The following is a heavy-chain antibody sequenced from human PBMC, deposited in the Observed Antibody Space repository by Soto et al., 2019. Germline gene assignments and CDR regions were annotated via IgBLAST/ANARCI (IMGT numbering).Heavy chain of an antibody. CDR2: INPNSGGT. J-gene: IGHJ6*02. Sequence: ASVKVSCKASGYTFTGYYMHWVRQAPGQGLEWMGWINPNSGGTNYAQKFQGRVTMTRDTSISTAYMELSRLRAEDTAVYYCARLGGYSYGYDYGMDVWGQGTTVTVSS. CDR3: ARLGGYSYGYDYGMDV. CDR1: GYTFTGYY. V-gene: IGHV1-2*02. D-gene: IGHD5-18*01.